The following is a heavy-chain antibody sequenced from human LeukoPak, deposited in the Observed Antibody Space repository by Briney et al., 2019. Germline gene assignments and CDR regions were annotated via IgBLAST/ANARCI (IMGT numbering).Heavy chain of an antibody. D-gene: IGHD6-13*01. J-gene: IGHJ4*02. CDR2: MNPNSGNT. V-gene: IGHV1-8*01. Sequence: ASVKVSCKASGYTFTSYDINWVRQATGQGLEWMGWMNPNSGNTGYAQKFQGRVTMTRNTSISTAYMELSSLRAEDTAVYYCAKDRYSIWYLTIDHWGQGTLVTVSS. CDR3: AKDRYSIWYLTIDH. CDR1: GYTFTSYD.